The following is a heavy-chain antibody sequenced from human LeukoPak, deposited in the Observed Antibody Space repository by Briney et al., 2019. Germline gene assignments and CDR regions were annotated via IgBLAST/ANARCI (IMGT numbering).Heavy chain of an antibody. CDR1: GGSISSYY. Sequence: SETLSLTRTVSGGSISSYYWSWIRQPAGKGLEWIGRIYTSGSTNYNPSLKSRVTMSVDTSKNQFSLKLSSVTAADTAVYYCAATYCSSTSCYIFDPWGQGTLVTVSS. V-gene: IGHV4-4*07. D-gene: IGHD2-2*02. J-gene: IGHJ5*02. CDR2: IYTSGST. CDR3: AATYCSSTSCYIFDP.